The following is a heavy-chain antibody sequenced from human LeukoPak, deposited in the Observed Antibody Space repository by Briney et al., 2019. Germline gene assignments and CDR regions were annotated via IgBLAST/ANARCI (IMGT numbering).Heavy chain of an antibody. Sequence: GASVKVSCKVSGYTLTELSMHWVRQAPGKGLEWMGGFDPEDGETIYAQKFQGRVTMTEHTSTDTAYMELSSLRSEDTAVYYCATGITGTTLSGTSWGQGTLVTVSS. J-gene: IGHJ5*02. D-gene: IGHD1-7*01. V-gene: IGHV1-24*01. CDR1: GYTLTELS. CDR3: ATGITGTTLSGTS. CDR2: FDPEDGET.